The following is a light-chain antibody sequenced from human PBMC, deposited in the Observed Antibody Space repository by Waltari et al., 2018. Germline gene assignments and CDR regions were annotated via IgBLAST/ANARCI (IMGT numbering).Light chain of an antibody. Sequence: SYELTQPPSVSVSPGQTASITCSGDKLGDKYACWYQQKPGQSPVLAIYQASKRPSGIPERCSGSNSGNTATLTISGTQAMDEADYYCQAWDSSTEEVFGGGTKLTVL. V-gene: IGLV3-1*01. J-gene: IGLJ2*01. CDR2: QAS. CDR3: QAWDSSTEEV. CDR1: KLGDKY.